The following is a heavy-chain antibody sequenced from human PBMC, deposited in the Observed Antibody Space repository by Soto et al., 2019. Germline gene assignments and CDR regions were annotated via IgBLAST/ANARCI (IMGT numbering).Heavy chain of an antibody. Sequence: EVHLVESGGGLVKPGGSLRLSCAASGFTFRSFTMNWVRQAPGKGLEWVSTISSNRAYIYYTDALRGRFTISRDNAKNSLHLLTNCLRADDTAVYYCTSDASRAGSARGWFDPWGPGTLVTVPS. CDR1: GFTFRSFT. CDR3: TSDASRAGSARGWFDP. D-gene: IGHD6-25*01. CDR2: ISSNRAYI. V-gene: IGHV3-21*01. J-gene: IGHJ5*02.